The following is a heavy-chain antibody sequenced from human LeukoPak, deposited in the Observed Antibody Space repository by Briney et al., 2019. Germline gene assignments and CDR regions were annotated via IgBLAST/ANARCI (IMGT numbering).Heavy chain of an antibody. CDR3: AKTYYYDGSGPYDY. CDR1: GYTFTSYD. V-gene: IGHV1-8*01. Sequence: ASVKVSCKASGYTFTSYDINWVRQATGQGLEWMGWMNPNSGNTGYAQKFQGRVTMTRNTSISTAYMELSRLRSDDTAVYYCAKTYYYDGSGPYDYWGQGTPVTVSS. J-gene: IGHJ4*02. D-gene: IGHD3-22*01. CDR2: MNPNSGNT.